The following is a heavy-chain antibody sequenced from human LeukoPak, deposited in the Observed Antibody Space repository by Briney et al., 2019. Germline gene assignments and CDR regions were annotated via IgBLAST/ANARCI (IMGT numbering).Heavy chain of an antibody. V-gene: IGHV3-9*01. CDR3: AKDIRVQGGLDY. J-gene: IGHJ4*02. CDR1: GFTFDDYA. CDR2: IGWNGGSI. Sequence: PGGSLRLSCAASGFTFDDYAMHWVRQAPGKGLEWVSGIGWNGGSIGYADSVKGRFTISRDNAKNSLYLQMNRLRTEDTALYYCAKDIRVQGGLDYWGQGTLVTVSS. D-gene: IGHD3-16*01.